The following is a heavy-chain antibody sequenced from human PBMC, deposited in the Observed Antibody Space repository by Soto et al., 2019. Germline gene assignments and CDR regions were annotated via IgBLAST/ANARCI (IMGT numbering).Heavy chain of an antibody. CDR1: GFTISNYW. D-gene: IGHD1-26*01. CDR3: TRVISGSSGLFDY. CDR2: ISPDGSTT. J-gene: IGHJ4*02. V-gene: IGHV3-74*02. Sequence: EVQLVESGGGLVQPGGSLRLSCVASGFTISNYWMHWVRQAPGKGLIWVSRISPDGSTTNYADSVKGRFTISRDNAKNTLYLQMDSLRAEDTALYYCTRVISGSSGLFDYWGQGTLVTVSS.